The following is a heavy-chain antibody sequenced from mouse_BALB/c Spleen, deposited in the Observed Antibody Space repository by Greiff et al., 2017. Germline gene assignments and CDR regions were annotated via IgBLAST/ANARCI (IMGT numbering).Heavy chain of an antibody. Sequence: EVKLQESGPGLVKPSQSLSLTCSVTGYSITSGYYWYWIRQFPGNKLEWMGYISYDGSNNYNPSLKNRISITRDTSKNQFFLKLNSVTTEDTATYYCAREDENYYGSDYWGQGTTLTVSS. CDR3: AREDENYYGSDY. V-gene: IGHV3-6*02. D-gene: IGHD1-1*01. CDR1: GYSITSGYY. J-gene: IGHJ2*01. CDR2: ISYDGSN.